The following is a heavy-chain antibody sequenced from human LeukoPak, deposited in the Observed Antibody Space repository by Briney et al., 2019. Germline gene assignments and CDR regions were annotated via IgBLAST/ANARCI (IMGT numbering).Heavy chain of an antibody. CDR3: ATYGMDV. J-gene: IGHJ6*02. Sequence: PGGSLRLSCAASGFTFSSYAMHWVRQAPGKGLEWVAVISYDGSSKYADSVKGRFTISRDNAKNSLYLQMNSLRAEDTAVYYCATYGMDVWGQGTTVTVSS. CDR1: GFTFSSYA. V-gene: IGHV3-30-3*01. CDR2: ISYDGSSK.